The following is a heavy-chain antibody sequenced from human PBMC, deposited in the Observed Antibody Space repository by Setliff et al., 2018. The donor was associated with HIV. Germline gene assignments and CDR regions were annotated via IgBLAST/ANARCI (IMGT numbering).Heavy chain of an antibody. D-gene: IGHD6-19*01. CDR1: GFPFSSYE. V-gene: IGHV3-66*01. Sequence: PGGSLRLSCAASGFPFSSYEMNWVRQAPGQGLEWVSALYNDGSTYYPDSVKCRFTICRDNSKNTLSLQRNRLGADDTAVYYCARDRRGAVAGFDYWGQGTLVTVSS. J-gene: IGHJ4*02. CDR3: ARDRRGAVAGFDY. CDR2: LYNDGST.